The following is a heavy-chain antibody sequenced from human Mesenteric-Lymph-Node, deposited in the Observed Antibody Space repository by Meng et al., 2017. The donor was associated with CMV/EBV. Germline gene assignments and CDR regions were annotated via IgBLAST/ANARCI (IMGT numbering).Heavy chain of an antibody. CDR3: VRWGYCTNIICPGGLDV. Sequence: GESLKISCAGSGFLFNTYALHWVRQAPGKGLEWVAVISFDGSKKYYTDSVRGRFTISRDNSENTLYLQMHSLRVEDTGVYYCVRWGYCTNIICPGGLDVWGPGTTVTVSS. D-gene: IGHD2-8*01. CDR1: GFLFNTYA. J-gene: IGHJ6*02. CDR2: ISFDGSKK. V-gene: IGHV3-30-3*01.